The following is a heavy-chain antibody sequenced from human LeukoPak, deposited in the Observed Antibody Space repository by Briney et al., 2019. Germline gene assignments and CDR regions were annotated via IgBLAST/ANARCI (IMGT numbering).Heavy chain of an antibody. CDR1: GFTFSSYA. J-gene: IGHJ4*02. D-gene: IGHD5-18*01. CDR2: ISYDGSNK. V-gene: IGHV3-30*04. CDR3: AREREPRGYNSYFDY. Sequence: GGSLRLSCAASGFTFSSYAMHWVRQAPGKGLEWVAVISYDGSNKYYADSVKGRFTISRDNSKNTLYLQMNSLRAEDTAVYYCAREREPRGYNSYFDYWGQGTLVTVSS.